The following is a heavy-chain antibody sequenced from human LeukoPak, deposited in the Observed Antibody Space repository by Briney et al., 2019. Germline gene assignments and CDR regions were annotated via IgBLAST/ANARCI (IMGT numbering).Heavy chain of an antibody. V-gene: IGHV1-69*05. J-gene: IGHJ4*02. D-gene: IGHD3-16*02. CDR3: ATLRGRLGELSSYYFDY. CDR1: GGTFSSYA. CDR2: IIPIFGTA. Sequence: ASVKVSCKASGGTFSSYAISWVRQAPGQGLEWMGGIIPIFGTANYAQKFQGRVTITTDESTSTAYMELSSLRSEDTAVYYCATLRGRLGELSSYYFDYWGQGTLVTVSS.